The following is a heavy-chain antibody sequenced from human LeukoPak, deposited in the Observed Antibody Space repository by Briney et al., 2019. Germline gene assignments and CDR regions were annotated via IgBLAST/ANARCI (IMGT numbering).Heavy chain of an antibody. CDR2: IKYDGSEK. CDR1: GFTFDTYW. D-gene: IGHD5-12*01. CDR3: ARVRYSGYDYFDY. J-gene: IGHJ4*02. V-gene: IGHV3-7*01. Sequence: GGSLRLSCAASGFTFDTYWMSWVRQAPGKGLEWVANIKYDGSEKYYVDSMKDRFTISRDNGMESLYLQMNSLRDGDTAVYYCARVRYSGYDYFDYWGQGTLVTVSS.